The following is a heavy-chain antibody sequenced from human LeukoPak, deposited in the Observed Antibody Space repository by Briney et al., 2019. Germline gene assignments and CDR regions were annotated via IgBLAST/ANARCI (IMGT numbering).Heavy chain of an antibody. CDR1: GGSISSYY. V-gene: IGHV4-59*01. CDR3: AEGRIAARH. Sequence: SETLSLTCTVSGGSISSYYWSWIRQPPGKGPEWIGYIYYSGSTNYNPSLKSRVTISVDTSKNQFSLKLSSVTAADTAVYYCAEGRIAARHWGQGTLVTVSS. CDR2: IYYSGST. D-gene: IGHD6-6*01. J-gene: IGHJ4*02.